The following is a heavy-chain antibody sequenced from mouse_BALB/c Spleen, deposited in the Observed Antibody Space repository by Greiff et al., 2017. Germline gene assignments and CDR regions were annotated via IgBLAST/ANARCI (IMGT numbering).Heavy chain of an antibody. CDR1: GFTFSSFG. J-gene: IGHJ4*01. CDR2: ISSGSSTI. CDR3: AREGGYSYAMDY. D-gene: IGHD2-3*01. V-gene: IGHV5-17*02. Sequence: EVKLVESGGGLVQPGGSRKLSCAASGFTFSSFGMHWVRQAPEKGLEWVAYISSGSSTIYYADTVKGRFTISRDNPKNTLFLQMTSLRSEDTAMYYCAREGGYSYAMDYWGQGTSVTVSS.